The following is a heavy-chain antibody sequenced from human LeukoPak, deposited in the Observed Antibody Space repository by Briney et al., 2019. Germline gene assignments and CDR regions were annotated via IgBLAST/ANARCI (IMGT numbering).Heavy chain of an antibody. CDR3: ARTTPKYNWFDP. J-gene: IGHJ5*02. V-gene: IGHV1-18*01. D-gene: IGHD1-1*01. CDR2: ISAYNGNT. Sequence: ASVKVSCRASGYTFTSYGISWVRQAPGQGLEWMGWISAYNGNTNYAQKLQGRVTMTTDTSTSTAYMELRSLRSDDTAVYYCARTTPKYNWFDPWGQGTLVTVSS. CDR1: GYTFTSYG.